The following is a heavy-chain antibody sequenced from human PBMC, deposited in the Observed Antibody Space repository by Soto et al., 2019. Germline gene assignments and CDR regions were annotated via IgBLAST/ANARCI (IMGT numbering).Heavy chain of an antibody. Sequence: SNAWMNWVRQAPGKGLEWVGRIKTKTDGGTTDYAAPVKGRFTISRDDSKNTLYLQMNSLKTEDTAVYYCTTRWVAGTRSSSGDYWGQGTLVTVSS. V-gene: IGHV3-15*07. D-gene: IGHD6-19*01. CDR2: IKTKTDGGTT. J-gene: IGHJ4*02. CDR3: TTRWVAGTRSSSGDY. CDR1: SNAW.